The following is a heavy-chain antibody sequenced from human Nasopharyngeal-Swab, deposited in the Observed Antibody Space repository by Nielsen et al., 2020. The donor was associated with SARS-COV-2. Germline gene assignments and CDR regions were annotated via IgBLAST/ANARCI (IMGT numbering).Heavy chain of an antibody. CDR3: AKDGREWLPSY. CDR1: GFIVSSNY. J-gene: IGHJ4*02. D-gene: IGHD5-12*01. CDR2: IYSGGST. V-gene: IGHV3-53*01. Sequence: GESLKISCAASGFIVSSNYMGWVRQAPGKGLEWVSVIYSGGSTYYADSLRGRFTISRDNSKNTVYLQLNSLGAEDTAVYYCAKDGREWLPSYWGQGTLVTVSS.